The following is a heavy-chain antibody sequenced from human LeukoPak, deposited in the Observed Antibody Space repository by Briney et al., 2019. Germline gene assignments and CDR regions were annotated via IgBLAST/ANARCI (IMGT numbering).Heavy chain of an antibody. CDR3: ARGVIQVLAFDI. Sequence: AETPSLTCTVSGHSIINSYYWGWIRQPPGKGLEWIGSIYHTGSTYYNPSLKSRVTISVDRSKNQFSLKLSSVTAADTAVYYCARGVIQVLAFDIWGQGTMVTVSS. D-gene: IGHD3-16*02. CDR2: IYHTGST. V-gene: IGHV4-38-2*02. J-gene: IGHJ3*02. CDR1: GHSIINSYY.